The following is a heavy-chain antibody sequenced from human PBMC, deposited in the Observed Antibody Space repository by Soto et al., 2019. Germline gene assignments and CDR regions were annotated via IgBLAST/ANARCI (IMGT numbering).Heavy chain of an antibody. D-gene: IGHD6-19*01. CDR3: ARSLAVAGIDFDY. Sequence: PGASLRLACAASGFTFRSYSMNWVRQAPGKGLEWVSSISSSSSYIYYADSVKGRFTISRDNAKNSLYLQMNSLRAEDTAVYYCARSLAVAGIDFDYWGQGTLVTVSS. CDR1: GFTFRSYS. J-gene: IGHJ4*02. V-gene: IGHV3-21*01. CDR2: ISSSSSYI.